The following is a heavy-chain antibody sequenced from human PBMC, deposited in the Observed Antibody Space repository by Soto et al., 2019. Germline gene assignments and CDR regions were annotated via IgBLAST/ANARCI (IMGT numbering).Heavy chain of an antibody. J-gene: IGHJ5*01. D-gene: IGHD2-15*01. Sequence: QVQLVQSGAEVKKPGSSVKLSCKASGGPFSSYHISWVRQAPGQGLEWVGRIIPILGRANNAQHFQGRVTITADPSTHTAHMELSGLTSEDTAVYSGARVGGTPRSNWCDPWGQGTLVSVSS. CDR1: GGPFSSYH. V-gene: IGHV1-69*08. CDR2: IIPILGRA. CDR3: ARVGGTPRSNWCDP.